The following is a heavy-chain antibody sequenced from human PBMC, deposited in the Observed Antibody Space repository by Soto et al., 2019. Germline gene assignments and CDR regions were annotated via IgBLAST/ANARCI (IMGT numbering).Heavy chain of an antibody. D-gene: IGHD3-10*01. J-gene: IGHJ6*03. CDR3: ARGFGELLYYYYMDV. CDR1: GGSISSGGYY. Sequence: SETLSLTCTVSGGSISSGGYYWSWIRQHPGKGLEWIGYIYYSGSTYYNPSLKSRVTISVDTSKNQFSLKLSSVTAADTAVYYCARGFGELLYYYYMDVWGKGTTVTVSS. CDR2: IYYSGST. V-gene: IGHV4-31*03.